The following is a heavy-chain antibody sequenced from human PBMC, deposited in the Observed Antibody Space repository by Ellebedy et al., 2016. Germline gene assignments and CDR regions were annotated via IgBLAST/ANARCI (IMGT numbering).Heavy chain of an antibody. V-gene: IGHV3-30*03. J-gene: IGHJ2*01. D-gene: IGHD3-9*01. CDR3: ARDFPISYHWYFDL. Sequence: GESLKISXAASGFTFSSHGMHWVRQAPGKGLEWVAVISYDGSNKYYADSVKGRFTISRDNSKNTLYLQMNSLRDEDTAVYYCARDFPISYHWYFDLWGRGTLVTVSS. CDR1: GFTFSSHG. CDR2: ISYDGSNK.